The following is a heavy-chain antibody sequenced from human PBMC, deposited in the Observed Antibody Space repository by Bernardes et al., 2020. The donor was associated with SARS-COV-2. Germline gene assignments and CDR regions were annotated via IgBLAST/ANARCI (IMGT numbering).Heavy chain of an antibody. Sequence: ASVKVSCKASGYTFTSYGISWVRQAPGQGLEWMGWISAYNGNTNYAQKLQGRVTMTTDTSTSTAYMELRSLRSDDTAVYYCARVAEYGPYAGYSSSWYLSDYYCYGMDVWGQGNPRHRLL. J-gene: IGHJ6*02. CDR1: GYTFTSYG. CDR3: ARVAEYGPYAGYSSSWYLSDYYCYGMDV. CDR2: ISAYNGNT. D-gene: IGHD6-13*01. V-gene: IGHV1-18*04.